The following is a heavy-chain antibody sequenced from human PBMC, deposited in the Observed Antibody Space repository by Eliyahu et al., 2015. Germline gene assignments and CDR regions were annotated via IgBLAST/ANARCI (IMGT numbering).Heavy chain of an antibody. D-gene: IGHD1-26*01. CDR1: GFTXXSYG. J-gene: IGHJ5*02. CDR2: ISYDGSNK. Sequence: QVQLVESGGGVVQPGRSXXLXXAASGFTXXSYGMHWVRQAPGKGLEWVAVISYDGSNKYYADSVKGRFTISRDNSKNTLYLQMNSLRAEDTAVYYCAKDSDRRKWGFDPWGQGTLVTVSS. CDR3: AKDSDRRKWGFDP. V-gene: IGHV3-30*18.